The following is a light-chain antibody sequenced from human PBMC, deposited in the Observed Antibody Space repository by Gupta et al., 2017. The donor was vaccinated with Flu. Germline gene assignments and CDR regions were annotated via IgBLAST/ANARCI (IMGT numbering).Light chain of an antibody. Sequence: QSVLTQPPSASGTPGQRVTISCSGSSSNIGSNYVYWYKQLPGAAPKLLIYRSNKRPSGVPDRFSGSKSGTSASLAISGLRSEDEADYYCTAWDDSLSGHLFGGGTKLTVL. J-gene: IGLJ3*02. CDR3: TAWDDSLSGHL. CDR2: RSN. V-gene: IGLV1-47*01. CDR1: SSNIGSNY.